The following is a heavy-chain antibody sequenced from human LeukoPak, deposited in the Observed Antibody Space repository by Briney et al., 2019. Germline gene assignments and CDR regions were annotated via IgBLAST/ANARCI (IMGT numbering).Heavy chain of an antibody. D-gene: IGHD3-22*01. J-gene: IGHJ3*02. CDR1: GGSISSYY. CDR2: IYTSGST. V-gene: IGHV4-4*07. Sequence: ASETLSLTCTVSGGSISSYYWSWIRQPAGKGLEWIGRIYTSGSTNYNPSLKSRVTMSVDTSKNQFSLKLSSVTAADTAVYYCARDQPTYYYDSSGSSLGAFDIWGQGTMVTVSS. CDR3: ARDQPTYYYDSSGSSLGAFDI.